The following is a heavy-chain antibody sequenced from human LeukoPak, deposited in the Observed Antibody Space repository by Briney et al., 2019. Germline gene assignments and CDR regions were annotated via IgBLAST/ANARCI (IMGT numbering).Heavy chain of an antibody. CDR1: GFMFRSYR. CDR3: ASHISISVNYFDP. J-gene: IGHJ5*02. V-gene: IGHV3-7*01. D-gene: IGHD3-9*01. CDR2: ITQDGSDQ. Sequence: PGGSLRLSCAASGFMFRSYRMNWVRQAPGKGLEWVATITQDGSDQFHADSVKGRFTISRDNAETSLYLHMNSLRAEDTAVYYCASHISISVNYFDPWGQGTLVTVSS.